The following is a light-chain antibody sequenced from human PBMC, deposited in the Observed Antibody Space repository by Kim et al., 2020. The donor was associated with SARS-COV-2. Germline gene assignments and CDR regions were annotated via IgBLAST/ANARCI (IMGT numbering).Light chain of an antibody. CDR2: YDS. V-gene: IGLV3-21*04. J-gene: IGLJ2*01. CDR1: NLGSKS. Sequence: GKTPMITCGGNNLGSKSVHWYKPKPGQAPVLVIYYDSDRPSGIPERFSGSNSGNTATLTISRVEAGDEADYYCQVWDSSSDHPDVVFGGGTQLTVL. CDR3: QVWDSSSDHPDVV.